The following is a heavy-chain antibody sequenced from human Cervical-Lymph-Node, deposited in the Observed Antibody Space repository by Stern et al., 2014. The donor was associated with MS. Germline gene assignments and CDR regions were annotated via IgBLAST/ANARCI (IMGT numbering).Heavy chain of an antibody. J-gene: IGHJ3*02. CDR2: IWHDGNKM. CDR1: GFTFSSYG. V-gene: IGHV3-33*01. Sequence: VHLVESGGGVVQPGRSLRLSCEASGFTFSSYGMHWVRQAPGQGLEWMAVIWHDGNKMSYAASVKGRFTISRDNFKNTLYLEMNSLSAEDTAVYYCARDETRFLEWLDAFDIWGQGTMVTVSS. D-gene: IGHD3-3*01. CDR3: ARDETRFLEWLDAFDI.